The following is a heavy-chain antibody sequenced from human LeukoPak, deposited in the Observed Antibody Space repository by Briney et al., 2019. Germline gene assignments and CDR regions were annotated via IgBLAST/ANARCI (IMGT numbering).Heavy chain of an antibody. CDR3: ARDRYGDYVFDY. D-gene: IGHD4-17*01. CDR1: GFTFTSYS. V-gene: IGHV3-21*01. Sequence: GGSLRLSCAASGFTFTSYSMTWVRQAPGKGLEWVSYISGSSSYIYYADSVKGRFTISRDNAKNSLYLQMNSLRAEDTAVYYCARDRYGDYVFDYWGQGTLVTVSS. CDR2: ISGSSSYI. J-gene: IGHJ4*02.